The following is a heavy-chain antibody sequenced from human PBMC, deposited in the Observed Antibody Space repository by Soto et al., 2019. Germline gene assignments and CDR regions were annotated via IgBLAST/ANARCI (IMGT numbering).Heavy chain of an antibody. CDR3: ARDCGGDCYSTSFDP. D-gene: IGHD2-21*02. Sequence: GGSLRLSCAASGFTFSSYSMNWVRQAPGKGLEWVSSISSSSSYIYYADSVKGRFTISRDNAKNSLYLQMNSLRAEDAAVYYCARDCGGDCYSTSFDPWGQGTLVTVSS. V-gene: IGHV3-21*01. CDR1: GFTFSSYS. CDR2: ISSSSSYI. J-gene: IGHJ5*02.